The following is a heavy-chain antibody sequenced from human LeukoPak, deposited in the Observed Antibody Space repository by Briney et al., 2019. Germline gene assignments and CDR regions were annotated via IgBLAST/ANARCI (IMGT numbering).Heavy chain of an antibody. D-gene: IGHD1-26*01. Sequence: SDTLSLTRNVSGGSISSISYYWGWLRETPGKGLEWVVSIYHSGNTYYNPSLRSRGTISVDTSKTQFSLKLSSVTAADTAVYYCPRLGRSYSYYYYGIDVWGQGTTVTVSS. J-gene: IGHJ6*02. CDR2: IYHSGNT. V-gene: IGHV4-39*07. CDR3: PRLGRSYSYYYYGIDV. CDR1: GGSISSISYY.